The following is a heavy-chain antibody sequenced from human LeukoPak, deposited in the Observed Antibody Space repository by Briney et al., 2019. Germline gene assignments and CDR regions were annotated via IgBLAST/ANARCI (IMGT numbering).Heavy chain of an antibody. CDR2: MNPNSGNT. CDR3: ARAELLGLLDY. Sequence: ASVKVSCKASGYTFTSYGISWVRQAPGQGLEWMGWMNPNSGNTGYAQKFQGRVTMTRNTSISTAYMELSSLRSEDTAVYYCARAELLGLLDYWGQGTLVTVSS. CDR1: GYTFTSYG. J-gene: IGHJ4*02. D-gene: IGHD1-26*01. V-gene: IGHV1-8*02.